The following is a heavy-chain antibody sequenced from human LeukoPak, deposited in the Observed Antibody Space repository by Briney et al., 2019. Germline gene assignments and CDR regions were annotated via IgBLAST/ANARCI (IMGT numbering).Heavy chain of an antibody. CDR2: IYHSGST. CDR3: ARGMYYYDSSGYRTQGAFDI. CDR1: GYSISSGYY. Sequence: SETLSLTCTVSGYSISSGYYWGWIRQPPGKGLEWIGSIYHSGSTYYNPSLKSRVTISVDTSKNQFSLKLSSVTAADTAVYYCARGMYYYDSSGYRTQGAFDIWGQGTMVTVSS. D-gene: IGHD3-22*01. V-gene: IGHV4-38-2*02. J-gene: IGHJ3*02.